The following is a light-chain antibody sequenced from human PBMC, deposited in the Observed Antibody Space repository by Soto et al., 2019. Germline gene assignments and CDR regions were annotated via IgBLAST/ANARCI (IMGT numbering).Light chain of an antibody. Sequence: QSVLTQPPSVSAAPGQMVTISCSGTTSDIGNNYVSWYQHLPGTAPKLLIYQNNKRPSGIPDRFSGSKSGTSATLGITGLQTGAEADYYCGTWDSSLSADVFGTGTELTVL. CDR1: TSDIGNNY. V-gene: IGLV1-51*02. J-gene: IGLJ1*01. CDR3: GTWDSSLSADV. CDR2: QNN.